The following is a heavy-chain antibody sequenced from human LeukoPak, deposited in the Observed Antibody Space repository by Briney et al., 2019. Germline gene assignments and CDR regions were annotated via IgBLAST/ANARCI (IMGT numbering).Heavy chain of an antibody. J-gene: IGHJ4*02. CDR2: ISYDGSNK. CDR3: AKDRDSSAFDY. Sequence: GGSLRLSCAASGFTFSSYGMSWVRQAPGKGLEWVAVISYDGSNKYYADSVKGRFTISRDNSKNTLYLQMNSLRAEDTAVYYCAKDRDSSAFDYWGQGTLVTVSS. D-gene: IGHD6-19*01. CDR1: GFTFSSYG. V-gene: IGHV3-30*18.